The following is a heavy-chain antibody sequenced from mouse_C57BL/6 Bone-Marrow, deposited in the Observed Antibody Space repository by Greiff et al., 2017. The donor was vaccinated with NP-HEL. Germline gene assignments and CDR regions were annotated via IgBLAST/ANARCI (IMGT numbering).Heavy chain of an antibody. V-gene: IGHV1-55*01. D-gene: IGHD1-1*01. J-gene: IGHJ2*01. Sequence: VQLQQSGAELVKPGASVKMSCKASGYTFTSYWITWVKQRPGQGLEWIGDIYPGSGSTNYNEKFKSKATLTVDTSSSTAYMQLSSLTSEDSAVYYCARYSITTVVAVDYWGQGTTLTVSS. CDR3: ARYSITTVVAVDY. CDR1: GYTFTSYW. CDR2: IYPGSGST.